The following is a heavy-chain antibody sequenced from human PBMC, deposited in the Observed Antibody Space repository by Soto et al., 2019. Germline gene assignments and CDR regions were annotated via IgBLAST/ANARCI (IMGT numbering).Heavy chain of an antibody. CDR2: IIPIFGTA. V-gene: IGHV1-69*01. D-gene: IGHD6-13*01. J-gene: IGHJ5*02. Sequence: QVQLVQSGAEVKKPGSSVKVSCKASGGTFSSYAISWVRQAPGQGLEWMGGIIPIFGTANYAQKFQGRVTITADESTRTAYMELSSLRSEDTAVYYCARDPRAAAAGTRWFDPWGQGTLVTVSS. CDR3: ARDPRAAAAGTRWFDP. CDR1: GGTFSSYA.